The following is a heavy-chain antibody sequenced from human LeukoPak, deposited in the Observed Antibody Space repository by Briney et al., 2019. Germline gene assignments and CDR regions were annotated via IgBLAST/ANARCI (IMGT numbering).Heavy chain of an antibody. CDR2: IRSKAYGGTT. Sequence: GGSLRLSCEASGFTDSTNFMGWVRQAPGKGLEWVGFIRSKAYGGTTEYAASVKGRFTISRDDSKSIAYLQMSSLKAEDTAVYYCTSGSYGGQGTLVTVSS. V-gene: IGHV3-49*04. D-gene: IGHD1-26*01. CDR3: TSGSY. CDR1: GFTDSTNF. J-gene: IGHJ4*02.